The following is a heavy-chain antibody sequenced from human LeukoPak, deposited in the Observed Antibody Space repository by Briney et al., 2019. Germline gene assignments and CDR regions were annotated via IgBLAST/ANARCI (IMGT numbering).Heavy chain of an antibody. D-gene: IGHD3-22*01. J-gene: IGHJ4*02. CDR1: GGSFSGYY. Sequence: SETLSLTCAVYGGSFSGYYWSWIRQPPGKGLEWIGEINHSGSTIYNPSLKSRVTISVDTSKNQFSLKLSSVTAADTAVYYCARGLVDDSSGYYPRNFDYWGQGTLVTVSS. CDR2: INHSGST. V-gene: IGHV4-34*01. CDR3: ARGLVDDSSGYYPRNFDY.